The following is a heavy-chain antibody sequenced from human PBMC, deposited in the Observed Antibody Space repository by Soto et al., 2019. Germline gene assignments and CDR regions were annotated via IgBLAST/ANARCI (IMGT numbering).Heavy chain of an antibody. CDR2: IGSGGSPK. CDR3: ATFRAYGDYGNHFES. Sequence: EVQLVESGGGLVQPGGSLRLSCAASGFSFRSYEMNWVRQAPGKGLEWVSSIGSGGSPKYYAGSVVGRFTISRDNAKNSLYLQMDSLRVEDTALYYCATFRAYGDYGNHFESWGQGTLVTVSS. CDR1: GFSFRSYE. V-gene: IGHV3-48*03. D-gene: IGHD4-17*01. J-gene: IGHJ4*02.